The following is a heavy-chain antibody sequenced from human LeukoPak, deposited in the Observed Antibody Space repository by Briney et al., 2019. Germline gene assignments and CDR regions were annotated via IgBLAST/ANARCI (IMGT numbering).Heavy chain of an antibody. J-gene: IGHJ5*02. V-gene: IGHV3-33*01. CDR1: GFTFSSYA. Sequence: GGSLRLSCAASGFTFSSYAIHWVRQAPGKGLEWVALIWYDGSEKYYADSVKGRFTISRDNSKNTLDLQMNSLRAEDTAVYYCARGNWMSQFDPWGQGTLVTVSS. D-gene: IGHD1-20*01. CDR3: ARGNWMSQFDP. CDR2: IWYDGSEK.